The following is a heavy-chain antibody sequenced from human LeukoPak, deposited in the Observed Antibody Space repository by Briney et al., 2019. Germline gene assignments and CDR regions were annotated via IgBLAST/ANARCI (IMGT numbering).Heavy chain of an antibody. CDR1: GFTFSSDA. CDR2: IKSDGSST. CDR3: AGATLGYSSGWYDN. V-gene: IGHV3-74*01. Sequence: GGSLRLSWVASGFTFSSDAMNWVRQAPGKGLEWVSRIKSDGSSTTYADSVKGRFTISRDNAKNTLYLQMNSLRAEDTAVYYCAGATLGYSSGWYDNWGQGTLVTVSS. D-gene: IGHD6-19*01. J-gene: IGHJ5*02.